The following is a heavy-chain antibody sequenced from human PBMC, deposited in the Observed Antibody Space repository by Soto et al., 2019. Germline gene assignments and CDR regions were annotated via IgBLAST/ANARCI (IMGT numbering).Heavy chain of an antibody. CDR1: GGSISSGGYY. CDR3: ARDAYGGGGSYYGMDV. D-gene: IGHD3-10*01. Sequence: QVQLQESGPGLLKPSQTLSLTCTVSGGSISSGGYYWSWIRQHPGKGLEWLGYIYYSGSTYYNPSLTSRVTISVDTSKNQFSLRLSSVTAADTALDYCARDAYGGGGSYYGMDVWGQGTTVTVSS. CDR2: IYYSGST. J-gene: IGHJ6*02. V-gene: IGHV4-31*03.